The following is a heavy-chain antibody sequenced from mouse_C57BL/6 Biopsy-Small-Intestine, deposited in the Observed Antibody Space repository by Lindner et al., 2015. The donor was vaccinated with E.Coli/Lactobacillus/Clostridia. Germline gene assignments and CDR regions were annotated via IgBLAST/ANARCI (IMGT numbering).Heavy chain of an antibody. CDR1: GYTFTTHT. Sequence: VKVSCKTSGYTFTTHTINWVRQAPGQGLEWMGWINTNTGNSDYAQGFTGRLDFSLDTSVSTAYLHVSSLKAEDTAVYFCAREGLGRNGMDVWGQGTTVTVSS. D-gene: IGHD1-1*01. CDR3: AREGLGRNGMDV. J-gene: IGHJ1*01. CDR2: INTNTGNS. V-gene: IGHV9-3*02.